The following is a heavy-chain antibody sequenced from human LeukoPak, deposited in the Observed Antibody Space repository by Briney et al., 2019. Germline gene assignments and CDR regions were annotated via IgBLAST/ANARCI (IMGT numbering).Heavy chain of an antibody. D-gene: IGHD1-20*01. CDR3: ARQPKYNWHWFDP. J-gene: IGHJ5*02. V-gene: IGHV1-69*05. CDR2: IIPIFGTA. Sequence: SVKVSCKASGGTFSSYAISWVRQAPGQGLEWMGGIIPIFGTANYAQKFQGRVTITTDESTSTAYMELSSLRSEDTAVYYCARQPKYNWHWFDPWGQGTLVTVSS. CDR1: GGTFSSYA.